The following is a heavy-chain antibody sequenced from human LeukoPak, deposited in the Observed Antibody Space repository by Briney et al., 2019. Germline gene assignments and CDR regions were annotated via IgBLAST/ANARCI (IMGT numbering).Heavy chain of an antibody. D-gene: IGHD3-10*01. V-gene: IGHV4-39*01. CDR3: ASRVYGLGSFNY. Sequence: SETLSLTCTVSGDSISSTSYYWDWIRQPPGKGLAWIGSIYNSGTTYYNPSLKSRVTISVDTSKNQFSLEVSSVTAADTAVYYCASRVYGLGSFNYWGQGTLVTVSS. CDR1: GDSISSTSYY. CDR2: IYNSGTT. J-gene: IGHJ4*01.